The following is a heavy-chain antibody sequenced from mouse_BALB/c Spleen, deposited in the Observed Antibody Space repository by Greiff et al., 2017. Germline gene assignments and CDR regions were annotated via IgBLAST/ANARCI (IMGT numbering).Heavy chain of an antibody. V-gene: IGHV5-17*02. Sequence: EVQLVESGGGLVQPGGSRKLSCAASGFTFSSFGMHWVRQAPEKGLEWVAYISSGTSTIYYADTVKGRITISRDTPKNTLFLQMTSLRSEDTAMYYCARSATATTYFDYWGQGTTLTVSS. CDR1: GFTFSSFG. CDR3: ARSATATTYFDY. D-gene: IGHD1-2*01. J-gene: IGHJ2*01. CDR2: ISSGTSTI.